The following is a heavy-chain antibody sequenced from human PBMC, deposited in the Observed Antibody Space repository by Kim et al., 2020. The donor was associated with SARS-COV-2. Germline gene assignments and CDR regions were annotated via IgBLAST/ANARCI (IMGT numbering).Heavy chain of an antibody. V-gene: IGHV3-23*01. CDR2: IDGSDGTT. Sequence: GGSLRLSCTTSGFTFTGYAMSWVRQAPGKGLEWVSSIDGSDGTTYYVDSVKGRFTISRDNSKNTLYLQLNSLRADDTAFYYCMIGGWGWILDHWGLGILV. D-gene: IGHD2-2*03. J-gene: IGHJ4*02. CDR1: GFTFTGYA. CDR3: MIGGWGWILDH.